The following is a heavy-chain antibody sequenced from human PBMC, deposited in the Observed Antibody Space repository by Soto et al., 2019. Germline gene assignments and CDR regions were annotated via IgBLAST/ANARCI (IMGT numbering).Heavy chain of an antibody. CDR3: GHRVLRTVFGLVTTTAIYFDF. J-gene: IGHJ4*02. CDR2: IYWDDDK. D-gene: IGHD3-3*01. V-gene: IGHV2-5*02. CDR1: GFSLTTSGVG. Sequence: QITLNESGPTQVKPRQTLTLTCTFSGFSLTTSGVGVGWIRQSPGKAPEWLALIYWDDDKRYSPSLKSRLTITKDTSKNQVVLTMADLDPADTGTYYCGHRVLRTVFGLVTTTAIYFDFWGQGTPVAVSS.